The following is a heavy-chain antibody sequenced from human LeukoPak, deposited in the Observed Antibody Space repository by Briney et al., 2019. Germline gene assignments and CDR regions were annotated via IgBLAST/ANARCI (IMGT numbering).Heavy chain of an antibody. CDR1: GYTFTSYD. Sequence: ASVKVSCKASGYTFTSYDINWVRQATGQGLEWMGWMNPNSGNTGYAQKFQGRVTMTRNTSISTAYLELSSLRSEDTAVYYCARAIRYQLLSDYWGQGTLVTVSS. CDR3: ARAIRYQLLSDY. D-gene: IGHD2-2*01. J-gene: IGHJ4*02. CDR2: MNPNSGNT. V-gene: IGHV1-8*01.